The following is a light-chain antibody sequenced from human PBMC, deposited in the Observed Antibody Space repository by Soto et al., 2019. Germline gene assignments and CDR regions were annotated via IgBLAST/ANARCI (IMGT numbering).Light chain of an antibody. CDR2: GTS. V-gene: IGKV3-15*01. Sequence: EKVVSQSPSTLSVYQGERATLSCRASQSVSSNLAWYQQKPGQAPRLLIYGTSTRATGFPARFSGSASGTDFTLTISSLQSEDFAVYYCQQYNEWPLTFGGGTKVDIK. CDR1: QSVSSN. J-gene: IGKJ4*01. CDR3: QQYNEWPLT.